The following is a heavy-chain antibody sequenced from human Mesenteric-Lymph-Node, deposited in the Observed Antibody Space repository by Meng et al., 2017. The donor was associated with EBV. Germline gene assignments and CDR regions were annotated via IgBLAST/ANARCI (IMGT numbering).Heavy chain of an antibody. J-gene: IGHJ4*02. CDR2: ISDTGNTI. D-gene: IGHD4-17*01. Sequence: QVQLVESGGGLVKPGGSLRVSCAASGFTFSDYYMSWIRQAPGRGLEWVSYISDTGNTISYTDSVKGRFTISRDNAKNSLYLQMNSLRAGDTAVYYCAREEDGDPFDYWGQGTLVTVSS. CDR3: AREEDGDPFDY. CDR1: GFTFSDYY. V-gene: IGHV3-11*01.